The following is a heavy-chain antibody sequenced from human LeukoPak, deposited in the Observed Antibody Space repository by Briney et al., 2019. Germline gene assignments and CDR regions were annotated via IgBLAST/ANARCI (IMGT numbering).Heavy chain of an antibody. CDR3: ARDRYYYDSSVYQWDY. D-gene: IGHD3-22*01. CDR1: GFTFSSYW. CDR2: IKQDGSEK. V-gene: IGHV3-7*01. Sequence: PGGSLRLSCAASGFTFSSYWMSWVRQAPGKGLEWVANIKQDGSEKYYVDSVKGRFTISRDNAKNSLYLQMNSLRAEDTAVYYCARDRYYYDSSVYQWDYWGQGTLVTVSS. J-gene: IGHJ4*02.